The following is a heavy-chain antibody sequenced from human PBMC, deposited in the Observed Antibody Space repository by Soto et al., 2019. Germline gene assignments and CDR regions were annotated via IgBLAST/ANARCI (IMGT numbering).Heavy chain of an antibody. CDR2: IYYSGST. D-gene: IGHD2-2*01. CDR1: GGSISSGGYY. V-gene: IGHV4-31*03. CDR3: ARMGCSSTSCSDA. J-gene: IGHJ6*02. Sequence: TSETLSLTCTVSGGSISSGGYYWSWIRQHPGKGLEWIGYIYYSGSTYYNPSLKSRVTISVDTSKNQFSLKLSSVTAADTAVYYCARMGCSSTSCSDAWGQGTTVTVSS.